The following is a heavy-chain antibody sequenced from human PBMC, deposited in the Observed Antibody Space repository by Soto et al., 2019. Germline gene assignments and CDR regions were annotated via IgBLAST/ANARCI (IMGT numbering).Heavy chain of an antibody. J-gene: IGHJ6*02. CDR3: AKVRYSSPMGYYYGMDG. D-gene: IGHD6-19*01. Sequence: QVQLEQSGGEVKKPGSSVKVSCKASGVTFSKFIMTWVRQAPGLGLEWVGGIIPIFGTANYAQKFQGRVTITADESTSTSYLEVSNRRSEDTAVYYCAKVRYSSPMGYYYGMDGWGQGIAGTVSS. V-gene: IGHV1-69*01. CDR2: IIPIFGTA. CDR1: GVTFSKFI.